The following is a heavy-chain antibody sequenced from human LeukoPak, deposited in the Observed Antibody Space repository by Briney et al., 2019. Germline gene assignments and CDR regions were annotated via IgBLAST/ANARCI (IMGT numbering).Heavy chain of an antibody. CDR1: GFTFSSYW. Sequence: PGGSLILACEASGFTFSSYWMHWVRQAPGMGLVWISRINVDGGTTDYADSVRGRFTISRDNAKNTLYLQMNNLRAEDTAVYYCARDMTGPLDYWGQGTLVTASS. CDR3: ARDMTGPLDY. J-gene: IGHJ4*02. CDR2: INVDGGTT. V-gene: IGHV3-74*01. D-gene: IGHD1-20*01.